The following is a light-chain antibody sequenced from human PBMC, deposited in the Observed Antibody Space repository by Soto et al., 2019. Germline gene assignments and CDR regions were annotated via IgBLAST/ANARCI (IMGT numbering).Light chain of an antibody. CDR2: DAS. Sequence: EIVLTQSPATVSLSPGERATLSCRASQSLSKYLAWYQQKPGQAPRLLIYDASNRASGIPARFSGSGSGTXXXXXIXSLEPEDFAVYYCQQRSNWRGTFGGGTKVEV. CDR1: QSLSKY. V-gene: IGKV3-11*01. CDR3: QQRSNWRGT. J-gene: IGKJ4*01.